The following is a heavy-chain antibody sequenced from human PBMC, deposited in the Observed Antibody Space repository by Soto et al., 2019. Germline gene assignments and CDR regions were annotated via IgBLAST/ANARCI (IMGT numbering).Heavy chain of an antibody. CDR3: ARGPLPIVGALPPANAVDY. CDR2: ISAYNGNT. Sequence: ASVKVSCKASGYTFTSYGISWVRQAPGQGLEWMGWISAYNGNTNYAQKLQGRVTMTTDTSTSTAYMELRSLRSDDTAVYYCARGPLPIVGALPPANAVDYWGQGTLVTVSS. D-gene: IGHD1-26*01. V-gene: IGHV1-18*01. J-gene: IGHJ4*02. CDR1: GYTFTSYG.